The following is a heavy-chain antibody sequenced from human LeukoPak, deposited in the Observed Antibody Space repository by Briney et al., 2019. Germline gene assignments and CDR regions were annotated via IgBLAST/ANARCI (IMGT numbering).Heavy chain of an antibody. CDR2: IYYSGST. Sequence: SETLSLTCTVSGGSISSYYWSWIRQPPGKGLEWIGYIYYSGSTNYNPSLKSRVTISVDTSKNQFSLKLSSVTAADTAVYYCARHRLYCSGGSCYYNWFDPWGQGTLVTVSS. V-gene: IGHV4-59*08. CDR3: ARHRLYCSGGSCYYNWFDP. D-gene: IGHD2-15*01. J-gene: IGHJ5*02. CDR1: GGSISSYY.